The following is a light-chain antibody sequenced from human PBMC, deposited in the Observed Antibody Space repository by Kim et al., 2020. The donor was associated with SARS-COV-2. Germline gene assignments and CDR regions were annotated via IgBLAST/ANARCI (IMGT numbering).Light chain of an antibody. CDR1: QSVSRSY. CDR3: QQYGSSRT. J-gene: IGKJ2*02. Sequence: SLSPGERAILSCRASQSVSRSYLAWYQQKPGQAPRLLIYGASSRATGIPDRFSGSGSGTDFTLTISKLEPEDFAVYFCQQYGSSRTFGQGTKLEIK. CDR2: GAS. V-gene: IGKV3-20*01.